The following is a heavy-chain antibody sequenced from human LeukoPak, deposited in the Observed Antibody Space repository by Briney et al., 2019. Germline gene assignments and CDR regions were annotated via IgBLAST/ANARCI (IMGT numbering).Heavy chain of an antibody. D-gene: IGHD4-17*01. V-gene: IGHV3-21*01. J-gene: IGHJ4*02. CDR1: GFTFSSYS. Sequence: GGSLRLSCAATGFTFSSYSMNWVRQAPGKGLEWVSSISSSSSYIYYADSVKGRFTISRDNAKNSLYLQMNSLRAEDTAVYYCARDPGGGDYYFDYWGQGTLVTVSS. CDR2: ISSSSSYI. CDR3: ARDPGGGDYYFDY.